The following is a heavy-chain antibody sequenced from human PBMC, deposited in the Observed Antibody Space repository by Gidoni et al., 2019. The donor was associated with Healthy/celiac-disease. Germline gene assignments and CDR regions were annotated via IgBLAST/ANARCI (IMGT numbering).Heavy chain of an antibody. J-gene: IGHJ6*03. D-gene: IGHD6-13*01. CDR2: IYTSGST. V-gene: IGHV4-61*02. Sequence: QVQLQESGPGLGKPSQTLSLTCTVSGGSISSGRYYWGWIRQPAGKGQEWLGRIYTSGSTNYNPSLKSRVTISVDTSKNQFSLKLSSVTAADTAVYYCARRTYSSTHYYYDMDVWGKGTTVTVSS. CDR1: GGSISSGRYY. CDR3: ARRTYSSTHYYYDMDV.